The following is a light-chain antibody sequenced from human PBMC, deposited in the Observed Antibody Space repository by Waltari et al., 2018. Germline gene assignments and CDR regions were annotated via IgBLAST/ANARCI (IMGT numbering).Light chain of an antibody. CDR3: SSYTSSSTMV. V-gene: IGLV2-14*01. J-gene: IGLJ2*01. CDR2: EVS. CDR1: RSDVAGYNF. Sequence: QSALTQPASVSGSPGQSITISCTGTRSDVAGYNFVSWYQQHPGKAPKLIIYEVSKRPSGVSNRFSASKSGTTASLTISGLQAEDEADYYCSSYTSSSTMVFGGGTKLTVL.